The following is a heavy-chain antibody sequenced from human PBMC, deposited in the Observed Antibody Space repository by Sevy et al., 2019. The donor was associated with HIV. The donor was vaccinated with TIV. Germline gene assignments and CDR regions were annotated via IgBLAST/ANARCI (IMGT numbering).Heavy chain of an antibody. J-gene: IGHJ4*02. D-gene: IGHD3-3*01. V-gene: IGHV1-18*04. CDR2: ISAYNGNT. Sequence: ASVKVSCKASGYTFTSYGISWVRQAPGQGLEWMGWISAYNGNTNYAQKLQGRVTMTTDTSTSTAYMELGSLRSDETAVYYCARENYDFWSGYWEYYFDYWGQGTLVTVSS. CDR1: GYTFTSYG. CDR3: ARENYDFWSGYWEYYFDY.